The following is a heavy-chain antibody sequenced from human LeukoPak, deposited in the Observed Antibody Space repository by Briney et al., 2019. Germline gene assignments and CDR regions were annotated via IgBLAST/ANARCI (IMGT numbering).Heavy chain of an antibody. CDR1: GFPFSSYA. CDR2: INGGGDNT. J-gene: IGHJ4*02. V-gene: IGHV3-23*01. CDR3: AKDLWSVAVSGLDH. D-gene: IGHD3-3*01. Sequence: PGGSLRLSCAASGFPFSSYAVSWVRQAPGKGLEWVAAINGGGDNTYYADSVRGRFTISRDNSKSTLILQMNGLRGEDTALYYCAKDLWSVAVSGLDHWGQGTRVTVSS.